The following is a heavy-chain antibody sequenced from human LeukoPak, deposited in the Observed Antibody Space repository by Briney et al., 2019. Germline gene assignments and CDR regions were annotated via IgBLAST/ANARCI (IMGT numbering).Heavy chain of an antibody. Sequence: GESLKISCKGSGYSFTNYWIGWVRQMPEKGLEWMGFIYPGDSDTRYSPSLQGQVTFSADKSISTAYLQWSSLKASDTAMYYCARLRYGSGSYYFDYWGQGTLVTVSS. CDR1: GYSFTNYW. D-gene: IGHD3-10*01. V-gene: IGHV5-51*01. CDR2: IYPGDSDT. CDR3: ARLRYGSGSYYFDY. J-gene: IGHJ4*02.